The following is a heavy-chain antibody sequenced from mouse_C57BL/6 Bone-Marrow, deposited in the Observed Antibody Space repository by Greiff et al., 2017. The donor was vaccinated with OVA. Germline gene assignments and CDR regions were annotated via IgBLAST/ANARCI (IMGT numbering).Heavy chain of an antibody. CDR3: ARHYDGYYLYWYFDV. CDR2: ISNGGGST. J-gene: IGHJ1*03. CDR1: GFTFSDYY. Sequence: EVQGVESGGGLVQPGGSLKLSCAASGFTFSDYYMYWVRQTPEKRLEWVAYISNGGGSTYYPDTVKGRFTISRDNAKNTLYLQMSRLKSEDTAMYYCARHYDGYYLYWYFDVWGTGTTVTVSS. D-gene: IGHD2-3*01. V-gene: IGHV5-12*01.